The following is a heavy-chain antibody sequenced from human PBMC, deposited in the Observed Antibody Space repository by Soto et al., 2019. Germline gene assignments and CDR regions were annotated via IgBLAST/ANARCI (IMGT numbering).Heavy chain of an antibody. CDR1: GFTFSSYG. CDR2: IWYDGSNK. D-gene: IGHD3-22*01. Sequence: GGSLRLSCVASGFTFSSYGMHWVRQAPGKGLEWVAVIWYDGSNKYYADSVKGRFTISRDNSKNTLYLQMNSLRAEDTAVYYCARDTAPAYDSSGYYPIYYYYGMDVWGQGTTVTVSS. J-gene: IGHJ6*02. V-gene: IGHV3-33*01. CDR3: ARDTAPAYDSSGYYPIYYYYGMDV.